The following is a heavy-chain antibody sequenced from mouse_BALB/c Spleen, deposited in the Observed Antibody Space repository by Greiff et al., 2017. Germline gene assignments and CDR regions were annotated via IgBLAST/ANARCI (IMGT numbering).Heavy chain of an antibody. Sequence: QVQLQQPGAELVKPGASVKLSCKASGYTFTSYWMHWVKQRPGQGLEWIGEINPSDSYTNYNQKFKGKATLTVDKSSSTAYMQLSSLTSEDSAVYYCARRRGRELLRPRDDYWGQGTTLTVSS. CDR1: GYTFTSYW. D-gene: IGHD1-2*01. V-gene: IGHV1-69*02. CDR2: INPSDSYT. CDR3: ARRRGRELLRPRDDY. J-gene: IGHJ2*01.